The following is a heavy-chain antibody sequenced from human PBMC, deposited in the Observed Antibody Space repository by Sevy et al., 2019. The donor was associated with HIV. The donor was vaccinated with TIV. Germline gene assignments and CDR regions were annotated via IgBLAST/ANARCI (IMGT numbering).Heavy chain of an antibody. CDR2: IRSKASGGTT. V-gene: IGHV3-49*03. CDR3: SKGGAGTGWFDP. J-gene: IGHJ5*02. CDR1: GFNFGDYP. D-gene: IGHD1-26*01. Sequence: GGCLRLSCRASGFNFGDYPMSWFRQAPGKGLAWVGFIRSKASGGTTQYAASVKGRFTISRDDSESIAYLQMNSLKIEDTAVYYCSKGGAGTGWFDPWGQGTLVTVSS.